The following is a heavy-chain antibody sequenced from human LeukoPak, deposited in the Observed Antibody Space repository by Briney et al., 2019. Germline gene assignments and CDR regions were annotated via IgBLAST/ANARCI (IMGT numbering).Heavy chain of an antibody. Sequence: ASVKVSCKASGYTFTGYYMHWVRQAPGQGLEWMGRINPNSGGTNYAQKFQGRVTMTRDTSISTAYMELSRLRSDDTAVYYCARDLFRHAAAAGIGYWGQGTLDTVSS. CDR3: ARDLFRHAAAAGIGY. V-gene: IGHV1-2*06. D-gene: IGHD6-13*01. CDR2: INPNSGGT. J-gene: IGHJ4*02. CDR1: GYTFTGYY.